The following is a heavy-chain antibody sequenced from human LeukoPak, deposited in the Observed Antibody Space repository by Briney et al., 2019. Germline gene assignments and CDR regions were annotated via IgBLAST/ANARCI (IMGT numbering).Heavy chain of an antibody. V-gene: IGHV1-69*04. CDR1: GGTFNNYA. CDR3: ATEPSRSYSFDHLDF. D-gene: IGHD5-12*01. CDR2: VVPMFGIR. J-gene: IGHJ4*02. Sequence: SVKVSCTTSGGTFNNYAISWVRQAPGQGLEWMGRVVPMFGIRNYPPTFRGRVNITADNATNTVYMELRSLRAEDTAIYYCATEPSRSYSFDHLDFWGLGTPVTVSS.